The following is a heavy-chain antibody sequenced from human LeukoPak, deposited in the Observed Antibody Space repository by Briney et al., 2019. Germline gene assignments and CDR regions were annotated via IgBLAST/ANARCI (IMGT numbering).Heavy chain of an antibody. V-gene: IGHV3-30*04. CDR3: ARAIGYYDSSGSYPLGY. Sequence: AGGSLRLSCAASGFTFSSYAMHWVRQAPGKGLEWVAVISYDGSNKYYADSVKGRFTISRDNSKNTLYLQMNSLRAEDTAVYYCARAIGYYDSSGSYPLGYWGQGTLVTVSS. J-gene: IGHJ4*02. CDR1: GFTFSSYA. CDR2: ISYDGSNK. D-gene: IGHD3-22*01.